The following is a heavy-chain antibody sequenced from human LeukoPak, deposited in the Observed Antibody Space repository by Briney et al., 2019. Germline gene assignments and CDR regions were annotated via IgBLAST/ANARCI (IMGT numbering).Heavy chain of an antibody. J-gene: IGHJ3*02. CDR1: GFTFSSYS. CDR2: ISSSSSYI. Sequence: PGGSLRLSCAASGFTFSSYSMNWVRQAPGKGLEWVSSISSSSSYIYYADSVKGRFTISRDNAKNSLYLQMNSLRAEDTAVYYCARTIAAAGTGAFDIWGQGTMVTVSS. V-gene: IGHV3-21*01. D-gene: IGHD6-13*01. CDR3: ARTIAAAGTGAFDI.